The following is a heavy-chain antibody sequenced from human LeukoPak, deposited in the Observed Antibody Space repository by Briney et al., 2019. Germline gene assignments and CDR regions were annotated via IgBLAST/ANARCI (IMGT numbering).Heavy chain of an antibody. CDR3: TRDAYSINYYYNGMDV. Sequence: GGSLRLSCVASGFSISTHTLKWLRQAPGKGLEWLSAITGSSSDIFYADSLKGRFTISRDNAKNSLYLQMNTLRAEDTAVYYCTRDAYSINYYYNGMDVWGQGTTVIVSS. CDR1: GFSISTHT. CDR2: ITGSSSDI. V-gene: IGHV3-21*01. J-gene: IGHJ6*02. D-gene: IGHD4-11*01.